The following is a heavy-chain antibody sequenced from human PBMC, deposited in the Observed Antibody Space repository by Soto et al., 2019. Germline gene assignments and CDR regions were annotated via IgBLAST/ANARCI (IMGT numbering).Heavy chain of an antibody. D-gene: IGHD3-22*01. J-gene: IGHJ5*01. CDR3: ATSYDNTGFYYDS. CDR2: IYVSGST. V-gene: IGHV4-30-2*01. Sequence: QLQLQESGSGLVRPSQTLSLTCAVSGGSISSGDYFWSWIRQPPGKGLEWIGYIYVSGSTDYNPSVKSRVTMSLDSSKNQFSLRLDSVTAADTAVYYCATSYDNTGFYYDSWGQGTLVTVSS. CDR1: GGSISSGDYF.